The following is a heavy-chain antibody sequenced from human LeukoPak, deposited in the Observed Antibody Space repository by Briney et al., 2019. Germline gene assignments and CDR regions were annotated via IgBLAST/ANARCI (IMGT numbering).Heavy chain of an antibody. CDR3: AXGMLWFGESRDY. Sequence: ASVKVSCKASGYTFTSYDINWVRQATGQGLEWMGWMNPNSGNTGYAQKFQGRVTMTRNTSISTAYMELSSLRSEDTAVYYCAXGMLWFGESRDYWGQGTLVTVSS. V-gene: IGHV1-8*01. D-gene: IGHD3-10*01. J-gene: IGHJ4*02. CDR2: MNPNSGNT. CDR1: GYTFTSYD.